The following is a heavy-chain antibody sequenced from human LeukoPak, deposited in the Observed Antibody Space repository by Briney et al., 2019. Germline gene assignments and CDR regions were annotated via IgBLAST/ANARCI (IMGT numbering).Heavy chain of an antibody. CDR1: GGTFSSYA. CDR3: ARQTGYMSAFDI. J-gene: IGHJ3*02. CDR2: IIPIFGTA. Sequence: SVKVSCKASGGTFSSYAISWVRQAPGQGLEWMGGIIPIFGTANYAQKFQGRVTITTDESTSTAYMELSSLRSEDTGVYYCARQTGYMSAFDIWGQGTMVTVSS. V-gene: IGHV1-69*05. D-gene: IGHD6-13*01.